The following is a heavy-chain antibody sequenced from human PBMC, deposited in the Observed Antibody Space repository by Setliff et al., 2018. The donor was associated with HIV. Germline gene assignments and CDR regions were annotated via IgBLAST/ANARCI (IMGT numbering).Heavy chain of an antibody. D-gene: IGHD1-26*01. CDR3: ARTRAPYFFNF. Sequence: ETLSLTCSVSGISINGYYWSWIRQSPRTRLEWIGYVSSIGNTSYNPSLKSRVTISVDTSKNQFSLQLNSVTAADTAVYFCARTRAPYFFNFWGQGAQVTVSS. CDR2: VSSIGNT. J-gene: IGHJ4*02. V-gene: IGHV4-4*08. CDR1: GISINGYY.